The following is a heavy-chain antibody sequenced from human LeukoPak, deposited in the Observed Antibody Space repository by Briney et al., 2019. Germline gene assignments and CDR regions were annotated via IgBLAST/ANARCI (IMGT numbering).Heavy chain of an antibody. CDR3: ASAYYGSGSYSDY. CDR2: IYTGGST. V-gene: IGHV4-39*07. Sequence: PSETLSLTCTVSGGSISSSSYYWGWIRQPPGKGLEWIGRIYTGGSTNYNPSLKSRVTMSVDTSKNQFSLKLSSVTAADTAVYYCASAYYGSGSYSDYWGQGTLVTVSS. CDR1: GGSISSSSYY. J-gene: IGHJ4*02. D-gene: IGHD3-10*01.